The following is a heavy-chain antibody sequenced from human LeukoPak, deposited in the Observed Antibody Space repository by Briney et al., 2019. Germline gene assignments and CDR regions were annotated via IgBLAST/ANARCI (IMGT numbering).Heavy chain of an antibody. Sequence: ASVEVSCRASGYTFTSYAMHWVRQAPGQRLEWMGWINAGNGNTKYSQKFQGRVTITRDTSASTAYMELSSLRSEDTAVYYCARDFGYSGYDGYFDYWGQGTLVTVSS. D-gene: IGHD5-12*01. CDR3: ARDFGYSGYDGYFDY. CDR1: GYTFTSYA. V-gene: IGHV1-3*01. J-gene: IGHJ4*02. CDR2: INAGNGNT.